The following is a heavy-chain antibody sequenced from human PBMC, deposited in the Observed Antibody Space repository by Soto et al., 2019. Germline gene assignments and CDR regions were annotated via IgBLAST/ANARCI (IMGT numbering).Heavy chain of an antibody. D-gene: IGHD4-17*01. V-gene: IGHV3-30-3*01. CDR3: ARDLLVLGDATEYYFDY. Sequence: GGSLRLSCAASGFTFSSYAMHWVRQAPGKGLEWVAVISYDGSNKYYADSVKGRFTISRDNSKNTLYLQMNSLRAEDTAVYYCARDLLVLGDATEYYFDYWGQGTLVTVSS. CDR1: GFTFSSYA. J-gene: IGHJ4*02. CDR2: ISYDGSNK.